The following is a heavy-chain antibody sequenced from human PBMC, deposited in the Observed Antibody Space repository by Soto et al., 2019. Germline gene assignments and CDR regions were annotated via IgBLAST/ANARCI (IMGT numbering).Heavy chain of an antibody. V-gene: IGHV4-34*01. D-gene: IGHD6-13*01. CDR3: ARAGYRRIWRRAWFDP. J-gene: IGHJ5*02. CDR2: ISHSGST. CDR1: GGSFSGYY. Sequence: QVQLQQWGPGLLKPSETLSLTCAVYGGSFSGYYWSWIRQPPAKGLELIGEISHSGSTNYNPSLKSRVTLSVDTSKTHYSLKLSSVTSADAAVYYCARAGYRRIWRRAWFDPWGQGTLVTVSS.